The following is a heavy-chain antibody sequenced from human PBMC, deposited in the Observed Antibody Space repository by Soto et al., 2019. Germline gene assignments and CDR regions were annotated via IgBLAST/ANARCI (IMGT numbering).Heavy chain of an antibody. CDR2: NSGSSSPS. Sequence: EVQLVESGGGFVQPGGSLRLSCAGSGFTFSSYSMNWVRQAPGKGLEWVSYNSGSSSPSYYADSVKGRFTISRDNAKNSLLLQMNSLRDEDTAVYYCARGFWSGYYGNFDYWGQGTLVTVSS. CDR1: GFTFSSYS. J-gene: IGHJ4*02. D-gene: IGHD3-3*01. CDR3: ARGFWSGYYGNFDY. V-gene: IGHV3-48*02.